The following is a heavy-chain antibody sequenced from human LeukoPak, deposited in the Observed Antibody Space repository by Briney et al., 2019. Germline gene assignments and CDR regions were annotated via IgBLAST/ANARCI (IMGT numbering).Heavy chain of an antibody. Sequence: SETLSLTCTVSGGSIGSYYWSWIRQPPGKGLEWIGYIYYGGSTSYNPSLKSRVTISVDTSKNQLSLKLSSVTAADTAVYYCARYHRGSYYFDYWGQRTLVTVSS. J-gene: IGHJ4*02. CDR2: IYYGGST. V-gene: IGHV4-59*01. CDR1: GGSIGSYY. D-gene: IGHD1-26*01. CDR3: ARYHRGSYYFDY.